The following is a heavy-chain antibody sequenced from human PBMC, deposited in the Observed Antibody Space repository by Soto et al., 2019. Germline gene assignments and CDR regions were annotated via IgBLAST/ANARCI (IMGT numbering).Heavy chain of an antibody. D-gene: IGHD2-8*01. J-gene: IGHJ4*01. CDR1: GFTFSSYA. CDR3: AKSVCSGVGPYYFDY. Sequence: EVHLLESGGGLVQPGGSLRLSCAASGFTFSSYAMSWVRQAPGKGLEWVSAISGSGGTTYYSDSVKGRFTISRDKSKNTFYLQMNSLRAEDTAVYYCAKSVCSGVGPYYFDYWGHGTLVTVST. CDR2: ISGSGGTT. V-gene: IGHV3-23*01.